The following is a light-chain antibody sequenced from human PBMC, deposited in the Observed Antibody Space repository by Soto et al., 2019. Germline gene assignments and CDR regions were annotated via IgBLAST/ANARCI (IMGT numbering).Light chain of an antibody. CDR1: QSISSW. V-gene: IGKV1-5*01. Sequence: DIQMTQSPSTLSASVGDRVTITCRASQSISSWLAWYQQKPGKVPKLLIYDASSLESGVPSRFSGSGSGTEFTLTIISLQPDDFATYYCQQYNSYSRTFGQGTKVDI. CDR2: DAS. CDR3: QQYNSYSRT. J-gene: IGKJ1*01.